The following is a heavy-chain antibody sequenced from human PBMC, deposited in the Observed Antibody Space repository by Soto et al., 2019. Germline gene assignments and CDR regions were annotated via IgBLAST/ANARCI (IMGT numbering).Heavy chain of an antibody. J-gene: IGHJ4*02. CDR2: ISLQNGDT. Sequence: LVQSGAEVKKPGASVKVSCKASGFTFTTYGISWMRQAPGQGPEWMGWISLQNGDTKFAQKFQGRVTMTTDSSTNTAHMELRNLRSDDTAVYYCARDERYCTGGSCYSECYFHFWGQGTLVTVSS. V-gene: IGHV1-18*04. CDR1: GFTFTTYG. CDR3: ARDERYCTGGSCYSECYFHF. D-gene: IGHD2-15*01.